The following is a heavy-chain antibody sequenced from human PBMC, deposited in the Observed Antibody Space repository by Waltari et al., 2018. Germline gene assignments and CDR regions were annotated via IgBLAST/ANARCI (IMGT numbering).Heavy chain of an antibody. CDR2: IWRDSRVI. V-gene: IGHV3-74*01. D-gene: IGHD1-1*01. Sequence: VQLLESGGGLVRSVWSLRLSCSYPEFSFSNDWVHWVRQAPGKGLVGGSRIWRDSRVINYADFVSGRFIISRDNAKNMLYLQMNSLGVEDTAVYYCVRGNNMNGNILQYWGQGTLVSVSS. CDR3: VRGNNMNGNILQY. J-gene: IGHJ1*01. CDR1: EFSFSNDW.